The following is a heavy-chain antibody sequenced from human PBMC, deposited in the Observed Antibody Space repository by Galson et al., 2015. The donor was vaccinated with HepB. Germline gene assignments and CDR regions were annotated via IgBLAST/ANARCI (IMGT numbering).Heavy chain of an antibody. CDR3: ARDSAVVVAATRDAFDI. D-gene: IGHD2-15*01. CDR1: GFTFSSYS. Sequence: SLRLSCAASGFTFSSYSMNWVRQAPGKGLEWVSYISSSSSTIYYADSVKGRFTISRDNAKNSLYLQMNSLRDEDTAVYYCARDSAVVVAATRDAFDIWGQGTMVTVSS. V-gene: IGHV3-48*02. CDR2: ISSSSSTI. J-gene: IGHJ3*02.